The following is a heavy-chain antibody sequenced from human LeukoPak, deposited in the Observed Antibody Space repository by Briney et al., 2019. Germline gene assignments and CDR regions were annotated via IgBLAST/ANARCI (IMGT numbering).Heavy chain of an antibody. CDR1: GFTFSYYA. Sequence: PGGSLRLSCAASGFTFSYYAMHWVRQAPGKGLEWVAIMSSDGNNKYYADSVKGRFTISRDSSNNTLYLQMNSLRPEDTAVYYCAKDSGLDYRYGLFDYWGQGTLSPSPQ. CDR2: MSSDGNNK. V-gene: IGHV3-30-3*01. D-gene: IGHD5-18*01. J-gene: IGHJ4*02. CDR3: AKDSGLDYRYGLFDY.